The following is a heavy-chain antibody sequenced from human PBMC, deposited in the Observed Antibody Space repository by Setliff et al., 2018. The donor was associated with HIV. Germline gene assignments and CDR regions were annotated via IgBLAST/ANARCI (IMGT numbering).Heavy chain of an antibody. CDR2: IYYSGST. Sequence: SETLSLTCGVSGVSISIISYYWGWIRQPPGKGLEYIGSIYYSGSTYYNPSLKSRVTISVDTSKNQFSLNLSSVTAADTAVYYCARVDCSGTSCYRDSYYYMDVWGKGTTVTVSS. D-gene: IGHD2-2*01. V-gene: IGHV4-39*01. CDR1: GVSISIISYY. J-gene: IGHJ6*03. CDR3: ARVDCSGTSCYRDSYYYMDV.